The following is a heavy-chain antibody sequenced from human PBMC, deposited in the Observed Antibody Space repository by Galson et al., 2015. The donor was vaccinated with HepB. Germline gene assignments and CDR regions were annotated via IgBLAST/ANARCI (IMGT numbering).Heavy chain of an antibody. CDR1: GYTFTGYV. Sequence: SVKVSCKASGYTFTGYVIHWVRQAPGQGLEWMGWMNPKNGDTENVQNFRGRVTMTRDTSITTAYMELNRLTSDDTAVYYCTRKGTGEPYYYYGMDVWGQGTTVTVSS. V-gene: IGHV1-2*02. D-gene: IGHD3-10*01. J-gene: IGHJ6*02. CDR3: TRKGTGEPYYYYGMDV. CDR2: MNPKNGDT.